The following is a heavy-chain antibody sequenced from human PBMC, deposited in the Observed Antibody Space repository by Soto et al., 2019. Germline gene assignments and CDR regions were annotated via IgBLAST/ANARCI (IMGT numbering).Heavy chain of an antibody. CDR2: INGGNGNT. CDR1: GNTVPNYA. Sequence: VASVKVSCKASGNTVPNYAIHWVRQAPGQRLEWMGWINGGNGNTYYSEHFQGRVTFTRGTSAGTVYMQLSSLTSEDTGVYYCARMGTGRVVTRPNWFDPWGQGTLVTVSS. CDR3: ARMGTGRVVTRPNWFDP. D-gene: IGHD2-21*02. J-gene: IGHJ5*02. V-gene: IGHV1-3*01.